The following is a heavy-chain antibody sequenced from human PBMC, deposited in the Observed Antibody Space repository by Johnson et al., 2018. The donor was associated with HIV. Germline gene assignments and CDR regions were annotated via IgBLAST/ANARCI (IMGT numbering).Heavy chain of an antibody. CDR3: AKEWAGFGESHDTVDI. V-gene: IGHV3-30*02. D-gene: IGHD3-10*01. Sequence: QVQLVESGGGVVQPGRSLRLSCAASGFPFRSYTVHWVRQAPGKGLEWVAFIRYDGSNKYYADSVKGRFIMSRDNSKTTVFLQMNRLRAEETALYYCAKEWAGFGESHDTVDIWGQGTMVTVSS. J-gene: IGHJ3*02. CDR2: IRYDGSNK. CDR1: GFPFRSYT.